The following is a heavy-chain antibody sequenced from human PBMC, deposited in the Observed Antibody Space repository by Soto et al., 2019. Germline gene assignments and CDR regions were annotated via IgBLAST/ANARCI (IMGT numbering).Heavy chain of an antibody. D-gene: IGHD6-6*01. CDR1: GPSFSRTH. J-gene: IGHJ4*02. CDR2: IYSGGST. V-gene: IGHV3-53*01. CDR3: ARSSEPKYISSIFFDY. Sequence: RFLRLYCAFYGPSFSRTHRSWVRKTPGKGLQWVSVIYSGGSTYYANAVKGRFTISRDISENTVYLELDKLTVDDTAVYYCARSSEPKYISSIFFDYWARGTLVTGSS.